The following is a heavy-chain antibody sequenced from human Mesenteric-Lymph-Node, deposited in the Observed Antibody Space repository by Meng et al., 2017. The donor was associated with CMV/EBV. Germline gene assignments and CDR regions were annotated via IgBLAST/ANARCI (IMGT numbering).Heavy chain of an antibody. V-gene: IGHV3-30*04. CDR1: GFNFSSYT. CDR3: ARDLIIAAAEGAFDI. D-gene: IGHD6-13*01. Sequence: GESLKISCAASGFNFSSYTMKWVHQAPGKGLEWVAVISYDGSSKNYADSVKGRFTISRDNAKNSLYLQMNSLRAEDTAVYYCARDLIIAAAEGAFDIWVQGTMVTVSS. CDR2: ISYDGSSK. J-gene: IGHJ3*02.